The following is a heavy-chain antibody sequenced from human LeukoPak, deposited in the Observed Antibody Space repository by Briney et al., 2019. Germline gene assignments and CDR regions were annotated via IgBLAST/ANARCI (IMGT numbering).Heavy chain of an antibody. CDR2: IYYSGST. Sequence: SETLSLTCTVSGGSISSYYWSWIRQPPGKGLEWIGYIYYSGSTNYNPSLKSRVTISVDTSKNQFSLKLSSVTAADTAVYYCARNYADTNYYGSGSYFDPWGQGTLVTVSS. CDR1: GGSISSYY. D-gene: IGHD3-10*01. J-gene: IGHJ5*02. V-gene: IGHV4-59*01. CDR3: ARNYADTNYYGSGSYFDP.